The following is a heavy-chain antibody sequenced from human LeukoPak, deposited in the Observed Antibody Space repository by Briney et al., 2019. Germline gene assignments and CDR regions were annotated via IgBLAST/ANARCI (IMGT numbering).Heavy chain of an antibody. Sequence: SETLSLTCTVSGGSISSGSYYWSWIRQPPGKGLEWIGYIYYTGNTNYNPSLKSRVTISVDTSKNQFSLKLTSVTAADTAVYYCARGSDILTGYRTPYYFDYWGQGTLVTVSS. CDR2: IYYTGNT. D-gene: IGHD3-9*01. V-gene: IGHV4-61*01. J-gene: IGHJ4*02. CDR1: GGSISSGSYY. CDR3: ARGSDILTGYRTPYYFDY.